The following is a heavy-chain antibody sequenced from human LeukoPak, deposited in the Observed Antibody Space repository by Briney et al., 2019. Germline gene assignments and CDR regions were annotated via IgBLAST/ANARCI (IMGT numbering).Heavy chain of an antibody. D-gene: IGHD2-15*01. CDR2: IYSDDST. CDR3: ARVQGSGLPRWH. CDR1: GFTVSSNY. V-gene: IGHV3-66*01. J-gene: IGHJ4*02. Sequence: GGSLRLSCATSGFTVSSNYMSWVHQAPGRGLEWVSVIYSDDSTFYADSVKARFTISRDNSKNTVYLQMNSLRAEDTAVYYCARVQGSGLPRWHWGQGTLVTVSS.